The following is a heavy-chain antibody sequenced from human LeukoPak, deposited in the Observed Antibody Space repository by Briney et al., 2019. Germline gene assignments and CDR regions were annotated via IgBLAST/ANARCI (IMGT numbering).Heavy chain of an antibody. CDR1: GGSISSYY. D-gene: IGHD3-3*01. V-gene: IGHV4-59*01. CDR3: ARYDFWSGYLDY. CDR2: IYYSGST. Sequence: SETLSLTCTVSGGSISSYYWSWIRQPPWKGLEWIGYIYYSGSTNYNPSLKSRVTISVDTSKNQFSLKLSSVTAADTAVYYCARYDFWSGYLDYWGQGTLVTVSS. J-gene: IGHJ4*02.